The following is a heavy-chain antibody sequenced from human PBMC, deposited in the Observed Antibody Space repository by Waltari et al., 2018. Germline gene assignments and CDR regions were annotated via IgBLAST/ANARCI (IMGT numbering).Heavy chain of an antibody. CDR3: AKSVGATRLAAFDI. D-gene: IGHD1-26*01. Sequence: EVQLVESGGGLVQPGRSLRLSCAASGFTFDDYAMHWVRQAPGKGLEWVSGISWNSGSIGYADSVKGRFTISRDNAKNSLYLQMNSLRAEDMALYYCAKSVGATRLAAFDIWGQGTMVTVSS. J-gene: IGHJ3*02. CDR1: GFTFDDYA. V-gene: IGHV3-9*03. CDR2: ISWNSGSI.